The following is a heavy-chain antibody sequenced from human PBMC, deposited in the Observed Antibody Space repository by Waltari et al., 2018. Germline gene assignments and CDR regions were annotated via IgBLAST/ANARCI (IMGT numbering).Heavy chain of an antibody. D-gene: IGHD3-22*01. V-gene: IGHV3-9*01. CDR3: AKDIGTSGYPFYYLDS. Sequence: EVQLVESGGGLVQPGRSLRLSCAASGFTFAAYAMHWVRQAPGKALEWVSGISWNSGTKGYADSVKGRFTISRDNAKNSLYLQMNSLRPEDTALYYCAKDIGTSGYPFYYLDSWGQGTLVTVSS. J-gene: IGHJ4*02. CDR1: GFTFAAYA. CDR2: ISWNSGTK.